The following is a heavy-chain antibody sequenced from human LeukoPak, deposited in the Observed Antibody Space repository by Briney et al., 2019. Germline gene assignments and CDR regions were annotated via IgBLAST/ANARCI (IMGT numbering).Heavy chain of an antibody. Sequence: SETLSLTCSVSGGSIDRTSSYWGWVRQSPGKGLEWIGSINYVGSTYYNPSLKSRVTMSLDTSENQFSLRLSSVTAADTAVYFCARDSPGEPLEYYFDPWGQGTLVTVSS. CDR3: ARDSPGEPLEYYFDP. J-gene: IGHJ4*02. CDR1: GGSIDRTSSY. CDR2: INYVGST. V-gene: IGHV4-39*07. D-gene: IGHD1-1*01.